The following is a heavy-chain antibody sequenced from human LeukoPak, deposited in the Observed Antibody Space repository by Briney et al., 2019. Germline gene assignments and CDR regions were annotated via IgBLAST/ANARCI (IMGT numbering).Heavy chain of an antibody. Sequence: GRSLRLSCAASGFTFSSYAMHWVRQAPGKGLEWVAVISYDGSNKYYADSVEGRFTVSRGNSKNTLYLQMNRLRAEDTAVYSCTRDHSLTGYFSAYWGQGTLVTVSS. D-gene: IGHD3-9*01. CDR1: GFTFSSYA. V-gene: IGHV3-30*04. J-gene: IGHJ4*02. CDR3: TRDHSLTGYFSAY. CDR2: ISYDGSNK.